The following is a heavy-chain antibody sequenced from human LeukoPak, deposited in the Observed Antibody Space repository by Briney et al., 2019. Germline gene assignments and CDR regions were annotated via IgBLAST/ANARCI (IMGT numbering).Heavy chain of an antibody. V-gene: IGHV1-2*02. CDR2: INPKNGGT. Sequence: GASVKVSCKASGYSFIDYYIQWVRQAPGQGLEWVGWINPKNGGTHYAQNFRGRVTMTSDTSISTLYMELTTLRSDDTAVFYCARDMMQGVMGYWGQGTLVIVSS. J-gene: IGHJ4*02. CDR3: ARDMMQGVMGY. D-gene: IGHD3-16*01. CDR1: GYSFIDYY.